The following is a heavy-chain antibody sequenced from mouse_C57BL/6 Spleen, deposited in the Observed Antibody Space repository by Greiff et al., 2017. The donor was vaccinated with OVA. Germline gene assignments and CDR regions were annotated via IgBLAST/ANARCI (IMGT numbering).Heavy chain of an antibody. J-gene: IGHJ4*01. Sequence: QVQLQQSGPELVKPGASVKISCKASGYAFSSSWMNWVKQRPGKGLEWIGRIYPGDGDTNYNGKFKGKATLTADKSSSTAYMQLSRLTSEDSAVYFCARGITTVAKNAMDYWGQGTSVTVSS. D-gene: IGHD1-1*01. CDR2: IYPGDGDT. CDR3: ARGITTVAKNAMDY. CDR1: GYAFSSSW. V-gene: IGHV1-82*01.